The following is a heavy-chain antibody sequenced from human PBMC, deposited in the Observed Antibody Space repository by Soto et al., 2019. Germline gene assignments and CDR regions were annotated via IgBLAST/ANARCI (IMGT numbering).Heavy chain of an antibody. Sequence: SGTLCLTCTVSGGSISSYDLSWIRQPPGKGLEWIGYIYYSGSTNYNPSLKSRVTISVDTSKNQFSLKLSSVTAADTAVYYCASASVGDYFDYWGQGTLVTVSS. J-gene: IGHJ4*02. V-gene: IGHV4-59*01. CDR2: IYYSGST. D-gene: IGHD3-16*01. CDR1: GGSISSYD. CDR3: ASASVGDYFDY.